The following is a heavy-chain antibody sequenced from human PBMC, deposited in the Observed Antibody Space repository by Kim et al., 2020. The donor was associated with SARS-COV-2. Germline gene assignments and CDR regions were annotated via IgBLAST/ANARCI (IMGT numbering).Heavy chain of an antibody. Sequence: GGSLRLSCAASGFTFSSYWMSWVRQAPGKGLEWVANIKQDGSEKYYVDSVKGRFTISRDNAKNSLYLQMNSLRAEDTAVYYCARAQDKMVVVPAATVWFDPWGQGTLVTVSP. CDR1: GFTFSSYW. J-gene: IGHJ5*02. CDR3: ARAQDKMVVVPAATVWFDP. D-gene: IGHD2-2*01. V-gene: IGHV3-7*03. CDR2: IKQDGSEK.